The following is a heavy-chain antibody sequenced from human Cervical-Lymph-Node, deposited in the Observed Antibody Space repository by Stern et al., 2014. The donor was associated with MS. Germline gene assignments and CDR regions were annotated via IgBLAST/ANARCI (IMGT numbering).Heavy chain of an antibody. Sequence: QVQLVQSGAEVKKPGASVKVSCKASGYTFTSYAIHWVSQAPGQRLEWMGRINTANGDTYYSEKFQGRVTFTRDTSANTAYMELFSLTSEDTTVYYCGRGQQSFDPWGQGTLVTVSA. CDR1: GYTFTSYA. D-gene: IGHD6-13*01. J-gene: IGHJ5*02. CDR3: GRGQQSFDP. V-gene: IGHV1-3*04. CDR2: INTANGDT.